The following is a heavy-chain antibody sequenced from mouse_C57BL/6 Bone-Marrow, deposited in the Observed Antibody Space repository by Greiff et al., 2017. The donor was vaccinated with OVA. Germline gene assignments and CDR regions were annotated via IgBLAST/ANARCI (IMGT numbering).Heavy chain of an antibody. CDR3: ARSGPLTGYFDY. CDR1: GYTFTSYW. Sequence: VQLQQPGAELVKPGASVKLSCKASGYTFTSYWMQWVKQRPGQGLEWIGEIDPSDSYTNYNQKFKGKATLTVDTSSSTAYMQLSSLTSEDSAVYYCARSGPLTGYFDYWGQGTTLTVSS. V-gene: IGHV1-50*01. J-gene: IGHJ2*01. CDR2: IDPSDSYT. D-gene: IGHD4-1*01.